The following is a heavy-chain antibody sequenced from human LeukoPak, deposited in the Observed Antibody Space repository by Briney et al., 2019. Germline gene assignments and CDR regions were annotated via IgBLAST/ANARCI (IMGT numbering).Heavy chain of an antibody. J-gene: IGHJ4*02. D-gene: IGHD4-11*01. CDR2: ISGSGDKT. Sequence: GGSLRLSCAASGFSFSSYAMSWVRRAPGKGLEWVSLISGSGDKTYYADSVKGRFTISRDNSKNTLYLQVNSLRADDTAVYYCAKDDPNDYKPWIYWGQGTLVIVSS. CDR3: AKDDPNDYKPWIY. CDR1: GFSFSSYA. V-gene: IGHV3-23*01.